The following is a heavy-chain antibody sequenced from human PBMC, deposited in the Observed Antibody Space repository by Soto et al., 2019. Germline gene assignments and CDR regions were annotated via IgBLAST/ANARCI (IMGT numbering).Heavy chain of an antibody. CDR2: MNPLNGDT. Sequence: ASVKVSCKASGYTLTTYSMHWVRQAPGQRLEWMGWMNPLNGDTKYSQRFQGRLTIIRDTSASTAYMELSSLRSEDTAIYYCERGNSGGFDIWGQEPMVT. CDR1: GYTLTTYS. J-gene: IGHJ3*02. D-gene: IGHD2-15*01. V-gene: IGHV1-3*01. CDR3: ERGNSGGFDI.